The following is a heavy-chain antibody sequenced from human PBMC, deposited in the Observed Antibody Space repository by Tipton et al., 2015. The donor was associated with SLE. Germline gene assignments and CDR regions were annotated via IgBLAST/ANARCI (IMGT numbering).Heavy chain of an antibody. J-gene: IGHJ4*02. CDR2: IKQDGSEK. D-gene: IGHD1-26*01. CDR3: AGWRTYSINDY. CDR1: GFTFSSYS. V-gene: IGHV3-7*03. Sequence: SLRLSCAASGFTFSSYSMNWVRQAPGKGLEWVANIKQDGSEKYYVDSVKGRFTISRDNAKNSLYLQMNSLRAEDTAVYYCAGWRTYSINDYWGQGTLVTVSS.